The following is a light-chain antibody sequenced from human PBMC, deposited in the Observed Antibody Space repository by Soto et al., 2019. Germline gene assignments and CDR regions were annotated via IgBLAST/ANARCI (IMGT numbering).Light chain of an antibody. Sequence: HSPRTLPVSLGARATRSGRSRESVSSSYLAWYQQKPGQAPRLLIYGASSRASGIPDRFSGSGSGTDCTLTISRLEPEDFAVYYCQQDGSSPPRTFGPGTKVDIK. CDR2: GAS. V-gene: IGKV3-20*01. CDR3: QQDGSSPPRT. J-gene: IGKJ1*01. CDR1: ESVSSSY.